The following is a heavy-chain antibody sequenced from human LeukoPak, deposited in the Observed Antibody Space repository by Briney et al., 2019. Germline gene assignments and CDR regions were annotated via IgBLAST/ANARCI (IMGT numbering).Heavy chain of an antibody. CDR1: GYNLTSYG. CDR3: ASLLWFGDSSPFDP. CDR2: ISAYNGNT. J-gene: IGHJ5*02. D-gene: IGHD3-10*01. Sequence: ASVKVSCKASGYNLTSYGISWVRQAPGQGLEWMGWISAYNGNTNYAQKLQGRVTMTTDTSTNTVYMELRGLRSDDTAVYYCASLLWFGDSSPFDPWGQGTLVTVSS. V-gene: IGHV1-18*01.